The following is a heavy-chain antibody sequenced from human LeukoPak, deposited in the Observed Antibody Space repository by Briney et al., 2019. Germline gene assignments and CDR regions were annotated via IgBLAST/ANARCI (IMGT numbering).Heavy chain of an antibody. CDR2: IKQDGSEK. CDR1: GFTFSSYW. V-gene: IGHV3-7*01. J-gene: IGHJ4*02. CDR3: ASPKNEDSSGYYYFDY. Sequence: GGSLRLSCAASGFTFSSYWMSWVRQAPGKGLEWVANIKQDGSEKYYGDSVKGRFTISRDNAKNSLYLQMNSLRAEDTAVYYCASPKNEDSSGYYYFDYWGQGTLVTVSS. D-gene: IGHD3-22*01.